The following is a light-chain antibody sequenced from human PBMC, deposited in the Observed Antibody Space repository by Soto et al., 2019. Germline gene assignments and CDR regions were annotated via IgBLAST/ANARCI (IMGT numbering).Light chain of an antibody. J-gene: IGLJ1*01. CDR2: EVN. CDR1: SSDVGGYNY. V-gene: IGLV2-8*01. Sequence: QSALTQPPSASGSPGQSVAISCTGTSSDVGGYNYVSWYQQHPGKAPKLMIYEVNKRPSGVPDRFSGSKSGNTASLTVSGLQAEDEVEYYCSSYKNIKPRACVFGTGTKLTVL. CDR3: SSYKNIKPRACV.